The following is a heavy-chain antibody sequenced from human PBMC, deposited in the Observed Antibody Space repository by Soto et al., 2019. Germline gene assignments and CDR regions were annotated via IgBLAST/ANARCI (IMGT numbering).Heavy chain of an antibody. CDR1: GYTFTSYG. J-gene: IGHJ6*03. CDR3: ARARGTRDTRAPYYYYYYMDV. Sequence: QVQLVQSETEVKKPGASVKVSCKASGYTFTSYGINWVRQAPGQGLEWMGWISAYNRNTNYAQKVQGRVTMTTDASTSTAYMELRSLRSDDTAVYYCARARGTRDTRAPYYYYYYMDVRGKGTTVTVSS. D-gene: IGHD5-12*01. CDR2: ISAYNRNT. V-gene: IGHV1-18*01.